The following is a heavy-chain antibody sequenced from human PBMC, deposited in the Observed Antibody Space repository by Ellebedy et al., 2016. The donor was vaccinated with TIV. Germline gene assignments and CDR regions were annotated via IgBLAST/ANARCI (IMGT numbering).Heavy chain of an antibody. CDR1: GFTFSDYY. CDR2: IRSSSSYT. J-gene: IGHJ5*02. CDR3: ARDGDYSNYGSWFDP. D-gene: IGHD4-11*01. Sequence: PGGSLRLSCAASGFTFSDYYMSWIRQAPGKGLEWVSYIRSSSSYTNYADSVKGRFTISRDNAKNSLYLQMNSLRAEDTAVYYCARDGDYSNYGSWFDPWGQGTLVTVSS. V-gene: IGHV3-11*06.